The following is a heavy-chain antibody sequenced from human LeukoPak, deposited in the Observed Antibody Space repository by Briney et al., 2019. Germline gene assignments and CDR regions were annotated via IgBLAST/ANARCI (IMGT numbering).Heavy chain of an antibody. V-gene: IGHV4-38-2*01. CDR2: IYHSGST. Sequence: PSETLSLTCAVSGYSISSGYYLGWIRQPPGKGLEWIGSIYHSGSTYYNPSLKSRVTISVDATKNQFSLKLSSVTAADTAVYYCARHASYDHYYCYYYMDDWGKGTTVTVSS. D-gene: IGHD3-3*01. CDR1: GYSISSGYY. J-gene: IGHJ6*03. CDR3: ARHASYDHYYCYYYMDD.